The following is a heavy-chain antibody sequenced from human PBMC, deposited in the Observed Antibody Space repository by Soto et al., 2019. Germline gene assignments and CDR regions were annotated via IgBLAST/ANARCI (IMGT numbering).Heavy chain of an antibody. J-gene: IGHJ4*02. Sequence: QVHLVQSGAEVKKPGASAKVSCKGSGYDFTTYGITWVRQTPGQGLEWMAWISAHNGNTDYAQKLQGRVTVTRDTSTSTAYMELRRLRSDDTAVYYCARGRYGDYWGQGALVTVSS. CDR2: ISAHNGNT. D-gene: IGHD1-1*01. CDR3: ARGRYGDY. CDR1: GYDFTTYG. V-gene: IGHV1-18*01.